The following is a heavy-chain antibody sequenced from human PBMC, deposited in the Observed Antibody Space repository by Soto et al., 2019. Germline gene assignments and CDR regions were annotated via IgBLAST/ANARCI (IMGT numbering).Heavy chain of an antibody. Sequence: EVQLLESGGGLVQPGGSLRLSCAASGFTFSNYAMSWVRQAPGKGLEWVSSISKSGGGTYYADSVKGRFTISRDNSKNTLYLQMTSLKAEDTAVYSCAKTSSQFDYWGQGNRVTVSS. CDR3: AKTSSQFDY. CDR2: ISKSGGGT. D-gene: IGHD6-13*01. CDR1: GFTFSNYA. J-gene: IGHJ4*02. V-gene: IGHV3-23*01.